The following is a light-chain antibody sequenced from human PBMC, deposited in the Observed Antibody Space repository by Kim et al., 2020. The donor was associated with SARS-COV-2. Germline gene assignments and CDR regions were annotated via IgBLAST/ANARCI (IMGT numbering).Light chain of an antibody. CDR1: SSDVGGYNH. J-gene: IGLJ1*01. Sequence: QSVTISCTRTSSDVGGYNHVSWYQQHPGKAPKLMIYDVTKRPSGVPDRFSGSKSGNTASLTISGLQAEDEADYYCCSYAGSYTFYVFGTGTKVTVL. V-gene: IGLV2-11*03. CDR2: DVT. CDR3: CSYAGSYTFYV.